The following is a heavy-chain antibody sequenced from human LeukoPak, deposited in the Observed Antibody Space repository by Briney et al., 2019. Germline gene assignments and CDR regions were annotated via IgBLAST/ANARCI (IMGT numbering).Heavy chain of an antibody. Sequence: GGSLRLSCAASGFTFSSYWMSWVRQAPGKGLEWVANIKKDGSEKYYVDSVKGRFTISRDNAKNSLYLQMNSLRAEDTAVYYCARTIAMVRGVITVYYYYMDVWGKGTTVTVSS. CDR2: IKKDGSEK. D-gene: IGHD3-10*01. CDR3: ARTIAMVRGVITVYYYYMDV. CDR1: GFTFSSYW. J-gene: IGHJ6*03. V-gene: IGHV3-7*01.